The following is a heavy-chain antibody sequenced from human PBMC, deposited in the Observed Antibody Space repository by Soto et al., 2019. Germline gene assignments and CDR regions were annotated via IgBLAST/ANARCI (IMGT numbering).Heavy chain of an antibody. CDR3: ARGTTGTVDYYGMDV. V-gene: IGHV1-18*01. D-gene: IGHD1-1*01. CDR2: ISAYNGNT. CDR1: GYTFTSYG. J-gene: IGHJ6*02. Sequence: GASVKVSCKASGYTFTSYGISWVRQAPGQGLEWMGWISAYNGNTNYAQKLQGRVTMTTDTSTSTAYMELRSLRSDDTAVYYCARGTTGTVDYYGMDVWGQGTTVTVSS.